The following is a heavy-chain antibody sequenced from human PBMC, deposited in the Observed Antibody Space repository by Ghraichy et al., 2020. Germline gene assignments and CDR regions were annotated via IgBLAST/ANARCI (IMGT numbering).Heavy chain of an antibody. D-gene: IGHD3-10*01. J-gene: IGHJ5*02. CDR3: ARDRGLGWFDP. Sequence: SETLSLTCTVSGGSISSYYWSWIRQPPGKGLEWIGHNYYSGSTNYNPSLKSPVTIPVDTSKNQFSLKLSSVTAADTAVYYCARDRGLGWFDPWGQGTLVTVSS. CDR1: GGSISSYY. V-gene: IGHV4-59*01. CDR2: NYYSGST.